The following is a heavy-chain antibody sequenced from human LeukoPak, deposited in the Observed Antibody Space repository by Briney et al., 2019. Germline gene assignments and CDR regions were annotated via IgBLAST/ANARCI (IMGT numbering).Heavy chain of an antibody. Sequence: ASVKVSCKASGYSFTSYYMYWVRQAPGQGLEWMGWISAYNGNTNYAQKLQGRVTMTTDTSTSRAYMELRSLRSDDTAVYYCARGPFSRTSGWYDYYYGMDVWGQGTTVTVSS. CDR3: ARGPFSRTSGWYDYYYGMDV. CDR1: GYSFTSYY. D-gene: IGHD6-19*01. V-gene: IGHV1-18*04. J-gene: IGHJ6*02. CDR2: ISAYNGNT.